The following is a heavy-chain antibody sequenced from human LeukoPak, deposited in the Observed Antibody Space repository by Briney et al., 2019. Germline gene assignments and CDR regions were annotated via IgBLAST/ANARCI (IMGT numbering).Heavy chain of an antibody. D-gene: IGHD5-24*01. V-gene: IGHV3-74*01. J-gene: IGHJ4*02. CDR1: GFTFSSYV. CDR2: ISHDGII. Sequence: GGSLRLSCETAGFTFSSYVMHWVRRTPGKGLVWVSRISHDGIISYADSVKGRFTISRDNAKNTLILQMNSLRVEDTAVYYCARDWVYKIDYWGRGTLATVSS. CDR3: ARDWVYKIDY.